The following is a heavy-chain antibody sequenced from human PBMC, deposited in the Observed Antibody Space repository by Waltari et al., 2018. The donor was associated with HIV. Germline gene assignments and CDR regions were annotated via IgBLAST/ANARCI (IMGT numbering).Heavy chain of an antibody. Sequence: VHLVQSGADFQRPGASVDVSCEASGYTFTAFYIHWVRQAPGQGLQWMGRINLNTGDTNLAPNFQGRVTMTRDTSVNTAYMELRSLNSNDTAIYYCARGEDVSLTSIPPGYRFDFWGVGSAVTVSS. D-gene: IGHD2-21*02. CDR2: INLNTGDT. CDR1: GYTFTAFY. V-gene: IGHV1-2*06. J-gene: IGHJ4*02. CDR3: ARGEDVSLTSIPPGYRFDF.